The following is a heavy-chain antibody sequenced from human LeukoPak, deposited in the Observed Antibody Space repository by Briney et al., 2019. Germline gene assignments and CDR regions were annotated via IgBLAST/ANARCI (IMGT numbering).Heavy chain of an antibody. CDR2: IYYSGST. D-gene: IGHD6-19*01. V-gene: IGHV4-59*01. Sequence: PSETLSLTCTVSGGSISSYYWSWIRQPPGKGLGWIGYIYYSGSTNYNPSLKSRVTISVDTSKNQFSLKLSSVTAADTAVYYCARVYSSGSRAFQHWGQGTLVTVSS. CDR3: ARVYSSGSRAFQH. J-gene: IGHJ1*01. CDR1: GGSISSYY.